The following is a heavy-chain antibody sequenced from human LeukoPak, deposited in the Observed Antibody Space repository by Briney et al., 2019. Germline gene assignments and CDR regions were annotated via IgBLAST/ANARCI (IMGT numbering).Heavy chain of an antibody. CDR3: ARERMGYYDTSGPFDN. D-gene: IGHD3-22*01. J-gene: IGHJ4*02. V-gene: IGHV1-2*02. Sequence: GASVKVSCKASGYTFTDYFMHWVRQAPGQGLGWMGWINPKSGGTHYAQNFQGRVTMTRDTSIGTAYMELNSLGYDDTAVYFCARERMGYYDTSGPFDNWGQGTLVTVS. CDR1: GYTFTDYF. CDR2: INPKSGGT.